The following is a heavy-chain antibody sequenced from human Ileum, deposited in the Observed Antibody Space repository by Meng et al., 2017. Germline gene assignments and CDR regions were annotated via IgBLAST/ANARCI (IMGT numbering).Heavy chain of an antibody. Sequence: EVQLVGSGGGLVQPGGSLRLPCAAPGFTFSDYWMPWLRQVPGKGLMWVSHINSDGTQTTYADSVKGRFTISRDNAQNTLYLQMDSLRAEDAAVYYCARDCCTVPYDKWGQGTLVTVSS. CDR2: INSDGTQT. CDR1: GFTFSDYW. D-gene: IGHD2-15*01. CDR3: ARDCCTVPYDK. J-gene: IGHJ4*02. V-gene: IGHV3-74*01.